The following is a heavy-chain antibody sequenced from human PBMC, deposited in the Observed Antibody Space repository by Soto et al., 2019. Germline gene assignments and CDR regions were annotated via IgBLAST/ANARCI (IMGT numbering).Heavy chain of an antibody. CDR1: GFTFSSYA. J-gene: IGHJ6*02. V-gene: IGHV3-23*01. D-gene: IGHD6-13*01. CDR2: ISGSGGST. Sequence: EVQLLESGGGLVQPGGSLRLSCAASGFTFSSYAMSWVRQAPGKGLEWVSAISGSGGSTYYADSVKGRFTISRDNSKNTLYLQMNSLRAEDTAVYYCAKEQPLTLRYYYYYGMDVWGQGATVTVSS. CDR3: AKEQPLTLRYYYYYGMDV.